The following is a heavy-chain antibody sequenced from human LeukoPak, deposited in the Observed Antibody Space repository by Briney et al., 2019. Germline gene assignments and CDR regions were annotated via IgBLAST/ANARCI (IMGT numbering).Heavy chain of an antibody. V-gene: IGHV4-31*03. D-gene: IGHD3-10*01. J-gene: IGHJ4*02. Sequence: PSETLSLTCTVSGGSISSGGYYWSWIRQHPGKGLEWIGYIYYSGSTYYNPSLKSRVTISVDTSKNQFSLKLSSVTAADTAVYYCARATYYYGSGSREGGELRTCYFDYWGQGTLVTVSS. CDR2: IYYSGST. CDR3: ARATYYYGSGSREGGELRTCYFDY. CDR1: GGSISSGGYY.